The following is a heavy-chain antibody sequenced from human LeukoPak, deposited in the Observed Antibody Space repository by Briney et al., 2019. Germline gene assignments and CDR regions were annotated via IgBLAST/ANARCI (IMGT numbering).Heavy chain of an antibody. V-gene: IGHV4-4*07. CDR3: LREPLP. Sequence: PSETLSLTCTVSAGSINNYYWGWIRQPAGKGLEWIGRMYSSGSVSYNTSLKSRVIMSGDTSKNQISLKMISVTAADTGVYYCLREPLPWGQGILVTVSS. D-gene: IGHD1-26*01. J-gene: IGHJ4*02. CDR2: MYSSGSV. CDR1: AGSINNYY.